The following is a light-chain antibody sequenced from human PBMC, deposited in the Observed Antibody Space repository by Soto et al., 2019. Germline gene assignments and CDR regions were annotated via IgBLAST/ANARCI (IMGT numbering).Light chain of an antibody. Sequence: SYELTQPPSVSVAPGQTAIITCEGNNIGSKSVHWYQQKPGQAPVLVVYGDSDRPSGTPERFSGSDSGNTATLTIGGVEAGDEADYYCQVWHIVSDHVVFGGGTK. CDR3: QVWHIVSDHVV. V-gene: IGLV3-21*02. J-gene: IGLJ2*01. CDR2: GDS. CDR1: NIGSKS.